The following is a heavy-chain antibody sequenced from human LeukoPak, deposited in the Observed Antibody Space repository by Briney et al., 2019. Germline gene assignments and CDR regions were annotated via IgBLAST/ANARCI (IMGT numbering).Heavy chain of an antibody. CDR3: ASRSSIWSGYQDTLYYFDS. Sequence: PSETLSLTCTVSGGAISSYYWSWIRQPPGKRLEWIGHIYYSGSTNYNPSLKSRVTISVDTSKNQFSLKLSSVTAADTAVYYCASRSSIWSGYQDTLYYFDSWGQGTLVTVSS. CDR1: GGAISSYY. CDR2: IYYSGST. D-gene: IGHD3-3*01. J-gene: IGHJ4*02. V-gene: IGHV4-59*01.